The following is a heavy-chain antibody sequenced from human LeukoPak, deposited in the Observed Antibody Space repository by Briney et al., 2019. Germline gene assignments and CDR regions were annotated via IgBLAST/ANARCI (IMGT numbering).Heavy chain of an antibody. CDR2: IRSSSSTI. Sequence: RSGGSLRLSCAASGFTFSSYSMNWVRQAPGKGLEWVSYIRSSSSTIYYADSVKGRFTISRDNSKNTLYLQMNSLRADDTAVYYCAKSVAGINWFDPWGQGTLVTVSS. CDR1: GFTFSSYS. D-gene: IGHD6-19*01. V-gene: IGHV3-48*01. CDR3: AKSVAGINWFDP. J-gene: IGHJ5*02.